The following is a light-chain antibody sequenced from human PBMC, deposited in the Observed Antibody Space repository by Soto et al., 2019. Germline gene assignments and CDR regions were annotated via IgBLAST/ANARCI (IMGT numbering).Light chain of an antibody. CDR1: SSDVGGYDY. CDR2: EVS. CDR3: LSYTSTNTRV. Sequence: QSALTQPASVSGPPGQSITISCSGSSSDVGGYDYVSWYQQHPGKAPKLIIYEVSNRPSGVSNRFSGSKSGNTASLTIPGLQAEDEADYYCLSYTSTNTRVFGGGTKVTVL. V-gene: IGLV2-14*01. J-gene: IGLJ3*02.